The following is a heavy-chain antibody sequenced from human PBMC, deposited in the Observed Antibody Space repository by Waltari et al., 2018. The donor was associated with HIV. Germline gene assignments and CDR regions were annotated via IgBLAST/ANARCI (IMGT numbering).Heavy chain of an antibody. J-gene: IGHJ4*02. CDR1: GFTFSSYS. D-gene: IGHD2-2*01. V-gene: IGHV3-48*01. CDR3: ARDYCSSSSCTVDY. CDR2: ISTSRSSE. Sequence: EVQLVESGGGLVQPGGSLRLSCVGSGFTFSSYSMNWVRQAPGKGLEWVSDISTSRSSEYYADSVKGRFTISRDNAKNSLFLQMSSLRTEDTAVYYCARDYCSSSSCTVDYWGQGALVTVSS.